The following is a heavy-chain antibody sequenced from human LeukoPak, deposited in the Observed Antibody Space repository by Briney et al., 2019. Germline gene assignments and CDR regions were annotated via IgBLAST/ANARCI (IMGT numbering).Heavy chain of an antibody. V-gene: IGHV3-23*01. Sequence: GGSLRLSCAASGFTFSSYAMIWVRQAPGKGLEWCSTISGSGVGTYYADSVKGRFTISRDNSKNTLYLQMNSLRAEDTAVFYCVKNKDQVSSGYPNWFDPWGQGTLVTVSS. CDR2: ISGSGVGT. J-gene: IGHJ5*02. D-gene: IGHD3-22*01. CDR3: VKNKDQVSSGYPNWFDP. CDR1: GFTFSSYA.